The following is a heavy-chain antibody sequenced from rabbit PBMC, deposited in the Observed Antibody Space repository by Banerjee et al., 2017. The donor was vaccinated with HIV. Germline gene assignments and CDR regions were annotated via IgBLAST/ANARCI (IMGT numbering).Heavy chain of an antibody. CDR1: GFDFSSNA. Sequence: QSLEESGGDLVKPGASLTLTCTASGFDFSSNAMCWVRQAPGKGLEWIGCIYTGSGSTYYASWAKGRFTISKASSTTVTLQMTSLRAADTATYFCARDLAGVIGWNFNLWGPGTLVTVS. CDR3: ARDLAGVIGWNFNL. V-gene: IGHV1S40*01. D-gene: IGHD4-1*01. CDR2: IYTGSGST. J-gene: IGHJ4*01.